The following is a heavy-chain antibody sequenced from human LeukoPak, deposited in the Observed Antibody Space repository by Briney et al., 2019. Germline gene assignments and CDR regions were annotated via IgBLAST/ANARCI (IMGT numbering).Heavy chain of an antibody. V-gene: IGHV1-18*01. CDR1: GYTFTSYG. J-gene: IGHJ6*02. CDR3: ATGQTNTYYDFWSGPTPYYYYYGMDV. D-gene: IGHD3-3*01. CDR2: ISAYNGNT. Sequence: ASVKVSCKASGYTFTSYGIIWVRQAPGQGLEWMGWISAYNGNTNYAQKLQGRVTMTTDTSTSTAYMELRSLRSDDTAVYYCATGQTNTYYDFWSGPTPYYYYYGMDVWGQGTTVTVSS.